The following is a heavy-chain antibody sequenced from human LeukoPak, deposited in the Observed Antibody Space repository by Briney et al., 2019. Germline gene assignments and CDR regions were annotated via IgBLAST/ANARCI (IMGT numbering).Heavy chain of an antibody. Sequence: EGSLRLSCAASGFTFSSYWMSWVRQAPGKGLEGVANIKQDGSEKYYVDSVKGRFTISRDNAKNSLYLQMNSLRAEDTAVYYCARAGAYYDFWSGYSNYGMDVWGQGTTVTVSS. V-gene: IGHV3-7*01. CDR3: ARAGAYYDFWSGYSNYGMDV. CDR2: IKQDGSEK. D-gene: IGHD3-3*01. CDR1: GFTFSSYW. J-gene: IGHJ6*02.